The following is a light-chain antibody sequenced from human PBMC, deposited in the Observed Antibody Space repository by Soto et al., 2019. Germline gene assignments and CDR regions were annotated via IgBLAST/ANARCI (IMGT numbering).Light chain of an antibody. CDR1: QSVSSNY. CDR3: QQYGRSPSWT. CDR2: GAS. V-gene: IGKV3-20*01. J-gene: IGKJ1*01. Sequence: EIVLTQSPGTLSLSPGERATLSCRASQSVSSNYLAWYQQKPGLAPRLLIFGASTRATGIPDRFSGSGSGTDFSLTISRLEPEDFAVDYCQQYGRSPSWTFGQGTKVEIK.